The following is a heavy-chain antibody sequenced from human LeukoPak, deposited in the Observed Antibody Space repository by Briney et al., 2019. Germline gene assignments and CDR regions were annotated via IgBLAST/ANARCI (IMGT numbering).Heavy chain of an antibody. V-gene: IGHV3-23*01. CDR1: GFTFSSYA. J-gene: IGHJ4*02. D-gene: IGHD2-21*02. CDR2: ISGSGGST. CDR3: AEDGDVVVTAIFDY. Sequence: GGSLRLSCAASGFTFSSYAMSWVRQAPGKGLEWVSAISGSGGSTYYADSVKGRFTISRDNSKNTLYLQMNSLRAKDTAVYYCAEDGDVVVTAIFDYWGQGTLVTVSS.